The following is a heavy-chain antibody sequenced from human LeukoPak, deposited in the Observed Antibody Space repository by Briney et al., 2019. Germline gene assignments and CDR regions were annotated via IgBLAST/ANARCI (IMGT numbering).Heavy chain of an antibody. CDR2: IKQDGNEK. CDR1: GFTFNTYW. CDR3: AREEWWFDS. D-gene: IGHD2-8*01. V-gene: IGHV3-7*01. Sequence: GGSLRLSCAASGFTFNTYWMTWVRQAPGKGLEWVANIKQDGNEKYYVDSLKGRFTISRDNAKNSLYLQMNSLRVEDTVVYYCAREEWWFDSWGQGTQVTVSS. J-gene: IGHJ5*01.